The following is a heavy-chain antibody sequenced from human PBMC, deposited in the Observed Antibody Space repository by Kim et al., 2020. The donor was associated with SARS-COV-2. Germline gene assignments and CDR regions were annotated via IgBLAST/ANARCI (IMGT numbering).Heavy chain of an antibody. V-gene: IGHV4-59*01. Sequence: SETLSLTCTVSGGSMSSYHWSWIRQPPGKGLEWIGYIYYSGSTDYNPSLKSRVTMSVDTSKSQFSLKLSSVTAADTALYYCARDQRGYEYFQHWGQGTLVTVSS. CDR1: GGSMSSYH. J-gene: IGHJ1*01. D-gene: IGHD5-12*01. CDR2: IYYSGST. CDR3: ARDQRGYEYFQH.